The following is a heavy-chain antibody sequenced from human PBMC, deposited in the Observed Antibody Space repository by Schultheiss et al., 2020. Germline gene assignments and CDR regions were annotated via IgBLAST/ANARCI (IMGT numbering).Heavy chain of an antibody. V-gene: IGHV3-30-3*01. CDR2: ISYDGSNK. CDR3: ARGGHYYDSSGGEGYYFDY. CDR1: GFTFSSYA. Sequence: GGSLRLSCAASGFTFSSYAMHWVRQAPGKGLEWVAVISYDGSNKYYADSVKGRFTISRDNSKNTLYLQMNSLRAEDTAVYYCARGGHYYDSSGGEGYYFDYWGQGTLVTVSS. J-gene: IGHJ4*02. D-gene: IGHD3-22*01.